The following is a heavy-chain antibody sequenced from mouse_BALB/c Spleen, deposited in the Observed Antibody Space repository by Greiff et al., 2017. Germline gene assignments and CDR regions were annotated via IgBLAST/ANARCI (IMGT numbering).Heavy chain of an antibody. Sequence: EVQLVESGGGLVQPGGSRKLSCAASGFTFSSFGMHWVRQAPEKGLEWVAYISSGSSTIYYADTVKGRFTISRDNPKNTLFLQMTSLRSEDTAMYYCARGGSGYPWFAYWGQGTLVTVSA. CDR2: ISSGSSTI. CDR3: ARGGSGYPWFAY. V-gene: IGHV5-17*02. D-gene: IGHD3-1*01. CDR1: GFTFSSFG. J-gene: IGHJ3*01.